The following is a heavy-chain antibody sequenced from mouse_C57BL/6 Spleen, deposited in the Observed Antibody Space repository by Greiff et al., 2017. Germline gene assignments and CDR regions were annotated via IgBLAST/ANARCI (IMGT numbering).Heavy chain of an antibody. V-gene: IGHV1-77*01. D-gene: IGHD2-2*01. J-gene: IGHJ2*01. CDR1: GYTFTDYN. Sequence: QVQLKESGAELVKPGASVKIPCKASGYTFTDYNINWVKQRPGQGLEWIGKIGPGSGSTYYNEKFKGKATLTADKSSSTAYMQLSSLTSEDYSVYFCARSLGLRGFDYWGQGTTLTVSS. CDR2: IGPGSGST. CDR3: ARSLGLRGFDY.